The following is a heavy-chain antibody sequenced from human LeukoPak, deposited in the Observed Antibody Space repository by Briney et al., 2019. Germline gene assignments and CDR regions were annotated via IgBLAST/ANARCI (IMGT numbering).Heavy chain of an antibody. Sequence: SETLSLTCTVSGVSLSSYYLSWIRQPPGKGLQWIGFIYYSGSTKYNPSLKSRLTMSLDRSKNQFSLKLSSVTAADTAVYYCATLPYCVESHYLDYWGQGTLVTVSS. CDR3: ATLPYCVESHYLDY. V-gene: IGHV4-59*01. J-gene: IGHJ4*02. CDR1: GVSLSSYY. D-gene: IGHD1-26*01. CDR2: IYYSGST.